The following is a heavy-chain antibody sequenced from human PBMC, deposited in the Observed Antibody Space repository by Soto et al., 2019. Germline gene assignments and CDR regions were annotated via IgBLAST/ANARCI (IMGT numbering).Heavy chain of an antibody. J-gene: IGHJ4*02. CDR3: PRTFDGSAYSSPDLDY. Sequence: EVQLVESGGDLVQPGGSLKLSCAASGFTFSGSAMHWLRQAAGKGLEWVGHIRRRAKNYATVYAASVKGRLIISRDDSKNTAYLQMNSLKTDDTAVYYCPRTFDGSAYSSPDLDYWGQGTLVTVSS. CDR2: IRRRAKNYAT. D-gene: IGHD3-22*01. V-gene: IGHV3-73*02. CDR1: GFTFSGSA.